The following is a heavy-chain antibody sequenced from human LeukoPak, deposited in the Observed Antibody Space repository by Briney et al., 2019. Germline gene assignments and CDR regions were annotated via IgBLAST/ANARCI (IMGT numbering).Heavy chain of an antibody. D-gene: IGHD3-3*01. CDR2: IKSKTDGGTT. V-gene: IGHV3-15*01. CDR1: GFTFSSYA. Sequence: GGSLRLSCAASGFTFSSYAMSWVRQAPGKGLEWVGRIKSKTDGGTTDYAAPVKGRFTISRDDSKNTLYLQMNSLKTEDTAVYYCTSHPPPTLRFLEWLLYRADAFDIWGQGTMVTVSS. CDR3: TSHPPPTLRFLEWLLYRADAFDI. J-gene: IGHJ3*02.